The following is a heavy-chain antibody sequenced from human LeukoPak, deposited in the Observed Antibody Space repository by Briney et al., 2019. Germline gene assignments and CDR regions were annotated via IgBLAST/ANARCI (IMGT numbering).Heavy chain of an antibody. D-gene: IGHD3-10*01. V-gene: IGHV1-2*06. CDR2: INPNSGGT. J-gene: IGHJ5*02. CDR1: GYTFTGYY. CDR3: ARGAYGSGSYYSNWFDP. Sequence: ASVKVSCKASGYTFTGYYMHWVRQAPGQGLEWMGRINPNSGGTNYAQKFQGRVTMTRDTSISTAYMELSRLRSDDTAVYYCARGAYGSGSYYSNWFDPWGQGNLVTVSS.